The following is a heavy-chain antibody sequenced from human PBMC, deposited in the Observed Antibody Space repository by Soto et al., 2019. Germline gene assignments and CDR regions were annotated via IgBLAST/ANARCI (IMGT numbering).Heavy chain of an antibody. CDR3: ASATAMVFYYYIDV. V-gene: IGHV3-21*01. D-gene: IGHD5-18*01. CDR1: GFTFSSYS. J-gene: IGHJ6*03. Sequence: GGSLRLSCAASGFTFSSYSMNWVRQAPGKGLEWVSSISSSSSYIYYADSVKGRFTISRDNAKNSLYLQMNSLRAEDTAVYYCASATAMVFYYYIDVWGKGTTVTVSS. CDR2: ISSSSSYI.